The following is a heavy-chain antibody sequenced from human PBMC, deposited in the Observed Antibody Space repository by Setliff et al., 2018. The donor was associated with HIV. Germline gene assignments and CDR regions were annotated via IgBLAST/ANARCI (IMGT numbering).Heavy chain of an antibody. J-gene: IGHJ3*02. D-gene: IGHD3-22*01. Sequence: PSETLSLTCAVYGGSFSGYYWTWIRQPPGKGLEWIGEINHSGSTNYNPSLKSRVTISVDTSKNQFSLKLSSVTAADTAVYYCARGLVEEIVVITQPRLKYALDIWGQGTMVTVSS. CDR1: GGSFSGYY. CDR2: INHSGST. V-gene: IGHV4-34*01. CDR3: ARGLVEEIVVITQPRLKYALDI.